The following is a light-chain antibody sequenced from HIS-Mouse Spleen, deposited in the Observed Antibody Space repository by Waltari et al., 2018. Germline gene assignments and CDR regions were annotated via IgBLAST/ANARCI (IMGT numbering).Light chain of an antibody. Sequence: QSALTQPASVSGSPGQSITISCPGTSSDVGSYNLFSWYQQHPGKAPKLMVYEGSKRPSGVANRFSGAKSGNTASLTISWLQAEDEADYYCCSYAGSSTYVFGTGTKVTVL. V-gene: IGLV2-23*01. CDR1: SSDVGSYNL. CDR2: EGS. CDR3: CSYAGSSTYV. J-gene: IGLJ1*01.